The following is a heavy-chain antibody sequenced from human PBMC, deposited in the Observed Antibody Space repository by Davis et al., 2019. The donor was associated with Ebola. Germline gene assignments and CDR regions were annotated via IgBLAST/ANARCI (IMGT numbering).Heavy chain of an antibody. D-gene: IGHD6-13*01. CDR1: GFTFDDYA. V-gene: IGHV3-9*01. J-gene: IGHJ6*02. Sequence: SLKISCAASGFTFDDYAMHWVRQAPGKGLEWVSGISWNSGSIGYADSVKGRFTISRDNAKNSLYLQMNSLRAEDTALYYCAKGGRGYSSSRSYYYYGMDVWGQGTTVTVSS. CDR2: ISWNSGSI. CDR3: AKGGRGYSSSRSYYYYGMDV.